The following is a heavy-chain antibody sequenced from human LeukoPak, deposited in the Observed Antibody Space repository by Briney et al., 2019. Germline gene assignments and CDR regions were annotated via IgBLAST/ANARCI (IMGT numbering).Heavy chain of an antibody. Sequence: GASVTVSCKASGGTFTSYYMHWVRQAPGQGLEWMGIINPSGGSTSYAQRFQGRVTMTRDTSTSTVYMELSSLRSEDTAVYYCARGRNTYYYDSSGYRAPGYYFDYWGQGTLVTVSS. CDR1: GGTFTSYY. CDR2: INPSGGST. J-gene: IGHJ4*02. CDR3: ARGRNTYYYDSSGYRAPGYYFDY. V-gene: IGHV1-46*01. D-gene: IGHD3-22*01.